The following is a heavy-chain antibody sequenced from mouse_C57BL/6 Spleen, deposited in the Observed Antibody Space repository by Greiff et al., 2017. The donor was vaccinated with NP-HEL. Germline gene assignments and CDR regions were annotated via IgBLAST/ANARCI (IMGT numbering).Heavy chain of an antibody. D-gene: IGHD2-13*01. V-gene: IGHV5-4*01. Sequence: EVQLQQSGGGLVKPGGSLKLSCAASGFTFSSYAMSWVRQTPEKRLEWVATISDGGSYTYYPDNVKGRFTISRDNAKNNLYLQMSHLKSEDTAMYYCARDVIYYGDFDYWGQGTTLTVSS. J-gene: IGHJ2*01. CDR3: ARDVIYYGDFDY. CDR1: GFTFSSYA. CDR2: ISDGGSYT.